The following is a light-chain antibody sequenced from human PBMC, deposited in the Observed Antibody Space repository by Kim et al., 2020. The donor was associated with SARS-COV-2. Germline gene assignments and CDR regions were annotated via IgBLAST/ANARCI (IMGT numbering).Light chain of an antibody. Sequence: ASVGDRVAITCRAIQSISSGLTWCQQKPRKAPKLLIYKGSSLESGVPSRFSGSGSGTEFTLTISSLQPDDFATYYCQQYNSYPWTFGQGTKVDIK. V-gene: IGKV1-5*03. J-gene: IGKJ1*01. CDR1: QSISSG. CDR3: QQYNSYPWT. CDR2: KGS.